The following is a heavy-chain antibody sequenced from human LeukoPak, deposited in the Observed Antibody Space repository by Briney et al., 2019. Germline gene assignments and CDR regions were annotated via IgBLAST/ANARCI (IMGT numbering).Heavy chain of an antibody. V-gene: IGHV4-59*08. CDR1: GGSISNYY. CDR2: IYYTGTT. J-gene: IGHJ4*02. D-gene: IGHD6-19*01. Sequence: SETLSLTCTVSGGSISNYYWSWVRQPPGKRLEWIAYIYYTGTTDYNPSLKSRVTISLDSSENQFSLKLSSLTAADTAIYYCVRHGIAVPGRVPFDYWGRGTLVTVSS. CDR3: VRHGIAVPGRVPFDY.